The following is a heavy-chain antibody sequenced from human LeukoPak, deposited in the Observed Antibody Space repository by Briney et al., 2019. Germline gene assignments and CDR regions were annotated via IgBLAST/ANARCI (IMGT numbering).Heavy chain of an antibody. CDR3: ARESRSGYRSFDI. J-gene: IGHJ3*02. CDR2: IIPIFGTA. D-gene: IGHD3-22*01. Sequence: SVKVSCKASGGTFSSYAISWVRQAPGQGLEWMGGIIPIFGTANYAQKFQGRVTITTDESTSTAYMELSSLRSEDTAVYYCARESRSGYRSFDIWGQGTMVTVSS. V-gene: IGHV1-69*05. CDR1: GGTFSSYA.